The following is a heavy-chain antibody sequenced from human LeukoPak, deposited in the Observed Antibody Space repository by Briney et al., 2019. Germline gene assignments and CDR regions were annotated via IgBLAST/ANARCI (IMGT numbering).Heavy chain of an antibody. D-gene: IGHD3-22*01. CDR1: GFTFSSYS. CDR3: ARDLKRRVYYDSSGSDDAFDI. V-gene: IGHV3-21*01. Sequence: GGSLRLSCAASGFTFSSYSMNWVRQAPGKGLGWVSSISSSSSYIYYADSVKGRFTISRDNAKNSLYLQMNSLRAEDTAVYYCARDLKRRVYYDSSGSDDAFDIWGQGTMVTVSS. CDR2: ISSSSSYI. J-gene: IGHJ3*02.